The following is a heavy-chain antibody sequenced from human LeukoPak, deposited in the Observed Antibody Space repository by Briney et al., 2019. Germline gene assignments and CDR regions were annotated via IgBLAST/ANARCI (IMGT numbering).Heavy chain of an antibody. J-gene: IGHJ4*02. V-gene: IGHV4-39*07. CDR2: IYYSGST. D-gene: IGHD4-23*01. CDR1: GGSISSDSYY. CDR3: ARDPNSAL. Sequence: SETLSLTCSVSGGSISSDSYYWGWIRQPPGKGLEWIGSIYYSGSTYYNPSLKSRVTISVDTSKNQFSLKLTSVTAADTAVYYCARDPNSALWGQGTLVTVSS.